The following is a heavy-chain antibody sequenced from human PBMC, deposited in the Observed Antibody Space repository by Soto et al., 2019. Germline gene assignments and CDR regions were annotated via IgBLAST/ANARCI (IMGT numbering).Heavy chain of an antibody. J-gene: IGHJ4*02. CDR2: INHSGST. CDR3: ARGRSELLWFGELFGY. V-gene: IGHV4-34*01. Sequence: QVQLQQWGAGLLKPSETLSLTCAVYGGSFSGYYWSWIRQPPGKGLEWIGEINHSGSTNYNPSLKGRVTISVDTSKHQFALKLSSVTAAATAVYYCARGRSELLWFGELFGYWGQGTLVTVSS. D-gene: IGHD3-10*01. CDR1: GGSFSGYY.